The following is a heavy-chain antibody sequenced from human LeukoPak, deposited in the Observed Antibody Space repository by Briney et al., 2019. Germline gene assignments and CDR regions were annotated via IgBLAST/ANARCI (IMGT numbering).Heavy chain of an antibody. J-gene: IGHJ3*02. D-gene: IGHD2-2*01. Sequence: GGSLRLSCAASGFTFSSYSMNWVRQAPGKGLEWVSSISSSSSYIYYADSVKGRFTISRDNAKNSLYLQMNSLRAEDMAVYYCARVNFCSSTSCYYAFDIWGQGTMVTVSS. V-gene: IGHV3-21*01. CDR1: GFTFSSYS. CDR3: ARVNFCSSTSCYYAFDI. CDR2: ISSSSSYI.